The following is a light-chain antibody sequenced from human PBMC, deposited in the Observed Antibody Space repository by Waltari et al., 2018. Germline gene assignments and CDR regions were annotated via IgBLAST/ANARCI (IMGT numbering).Light chain of an antibody. CDR2: ADS. Sequence: SYELTQPRSVSVSPGQTARIPCGGDNIGSKSVKRYQQKPPQAPALVIYADSERPSGSPERFSGSNSGNTATLTISGVEAGDEADYYCQVWDSSSDHGLFGGGTRLTVL. J-gene: IGLJ2*01. CDR3: QVWDSSSDHGL. V-gene: IGLV3-21*01. CDR1: NIGSKS.